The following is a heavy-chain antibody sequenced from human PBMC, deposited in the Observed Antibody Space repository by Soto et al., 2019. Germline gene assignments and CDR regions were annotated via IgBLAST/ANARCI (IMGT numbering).Heavy chain of an antibody. V-gene: IGHV3-33*01. J-gene: IGHJ3*02. Sequence: QVQLVESGGGVVQPGRSLRLSCAASGFTFSSYGMHWVHQAPGKGLEWVALIWYDGSNKYYADSVKGRFTISRDNSKNTLYLQMNSLRAEDTAVYYCASGATLTGYRSAFDIWGQGTMVTVSS. CDR3: ASGATLTGYRSAFDI. CDR2: IWYDGSNK. CDR1: GFTFSSYG. D-gene: IGHD3-9*01.